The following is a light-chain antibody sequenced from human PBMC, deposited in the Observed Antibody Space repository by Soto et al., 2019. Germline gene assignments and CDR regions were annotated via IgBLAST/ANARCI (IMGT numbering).Light chain of an antibody. CDR2: GAS. V-gene: IGKV3D-7*01. CDR1: QSVSSSY. J-gene: IGKJ3*01. CDR3: QQDYNLPT. Sequence: EIVMTQSPATLSLSPGERATLSCRASQSVSSSYLSWYQHKPGQAPRLLIYGASTRATGIPARFSGSGSGTDFTLTISSLQPEDFAVYYCQQDYNLPTFGPGTKVDIK.